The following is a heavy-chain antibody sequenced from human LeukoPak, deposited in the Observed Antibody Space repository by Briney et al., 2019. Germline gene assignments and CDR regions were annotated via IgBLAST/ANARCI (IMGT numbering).Heavy chain of an antibody. D-gene: IGHD6-19*01. CDR1: GGSISSYY. J-gene: IGHJ4*02. CDR3: ARVPGYSSGWYPIDY. CDR2: FYYSGSS. Sequence: SETLSLTCTVSGGSISSYYWSWIRQPPGKGLEWIGYFYYSGSSNYNPSLKSRVTISVDTSKNQFSLKLSSVTAADTAVYYCARVPGYSSGWYPIDYWGQGTLVTVSS. V-gene: IGHV4-59*01.